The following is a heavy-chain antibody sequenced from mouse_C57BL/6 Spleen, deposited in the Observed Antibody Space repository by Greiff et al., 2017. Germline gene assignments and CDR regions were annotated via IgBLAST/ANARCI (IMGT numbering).Heavy chain of an antibody. CDR1: GYTFTDYN. D-gene: IGHD2-4*01. CDR3: ARHDYDGYYAMDY. CDR2: INPNNGGT. J-gene: IGHJ4*01. Sequence: EVQLQQSGPELVKPGASVKMSCKASGYTFTDYNMHWVKQSHGKSLEWIGYINPNNGGTSYNQKFKGKATLTVNKSSSTAYMELRSLTSEDSAVYYCARHDYDGYYAMDYWGQGTSVTVSS. V-gene: IGHV1-22*01.